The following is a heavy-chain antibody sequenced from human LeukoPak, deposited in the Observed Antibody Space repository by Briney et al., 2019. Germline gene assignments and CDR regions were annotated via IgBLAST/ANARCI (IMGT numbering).Heavy chain of an antibody. CDR1: GLTFSMYW. CDR3: AREAPESYGMDV. Sequence: GGSLRLSCAASGLTFSMYWMSWVRQAPGKGLEWVANIKKDGIEKNYVDSVKGRFTISRDNAKNSLYLQMNSLRAEDTAMYYCAREAPESYGMDVWGKGTTVTVSS. V-gene: IGHV3-7*03. CDR2: IKKDGIEK. D-gene: IGHD1-14*01. J-gene: IGHJ6*04.